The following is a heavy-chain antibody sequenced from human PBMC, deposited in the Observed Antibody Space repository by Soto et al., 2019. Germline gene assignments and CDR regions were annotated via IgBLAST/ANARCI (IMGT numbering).Heavy chain of an antibody. Sequence: QVQLQESGPGLVEPTETLSLTCTVSGVSIANFFWSWIRQPPAKGLEWIGYMSQGGTTTYNPSLKGRATISVDTSKVQLSLKLTSVTAADTAMYYCARYRGGITVAANPLGEWFDPWGPGTLVTVSS. V-gene: IGHV4-59*08. D-gene: IGHD6-19*01. J-gene: IGHJ5*02. CDR1: GVSIANFF. CDR3: ARYRGGITVAANPLGEWFDP. CDR2: MSQGGTT.